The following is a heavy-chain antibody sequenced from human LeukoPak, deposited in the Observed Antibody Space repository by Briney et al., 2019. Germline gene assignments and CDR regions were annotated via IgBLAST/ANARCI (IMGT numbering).Heavy chain of an antibody. J-gene: IGHJ4*02. CDR3: ARGSSSRANDY. CDR1: GGTFSSYA. Sequence: ASVKVPCKASGGTFSSYAISWVRQAPGQGLEWMGRIIPILGIANYAQKFQGRVTITADKSTSTAYMELSSLRSEDTAVYYCARGSSSRANDYWGQGTLVTVSS. CDR2: IIPILGIA. V-gene: IGHV1-69*04. D-gene: IGHD6-13*01.